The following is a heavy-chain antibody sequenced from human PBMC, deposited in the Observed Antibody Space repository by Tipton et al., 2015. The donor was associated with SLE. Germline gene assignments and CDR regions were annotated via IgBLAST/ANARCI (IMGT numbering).Heavy chain of an antibody. CDR1: GGTFSNCG. CDR2: IIPIFGSA. D-gene: IGHD6-19*01. V-gene: IGHV1-69*01. J-gene: IGHJ4*02. Sequence: QVQLVQSGPEVKKPGSSVKVSCKASGGTFSNCGIGWVRQAPGQGLEWMGGIIPIFGSANYAQRFQGRVTITADESTSTAYMELGSLRCEDAAVYYCATAPISVSGSRGYFDSWGQGTLVTVSS. CDR3: ATAPISVSGSRGYFDS.